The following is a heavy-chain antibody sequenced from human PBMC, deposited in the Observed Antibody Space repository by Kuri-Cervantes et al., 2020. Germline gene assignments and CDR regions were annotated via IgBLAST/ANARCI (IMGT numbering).Heavy chain of an antibody. CDR3: ARAHCGGDCYPPWYFDL. CDR1: GGSISSYY. CDR2: IYYSGST. Sequence: SETLSLTCTVSGGSISSYYWSWIRQPPGKGLEWIGYIYYSGSTNYNPSLKSRVTISVDTSKNQFSLKLSSVTAADTAVYYCARAHCGGDCYPPWYFDLWSRGTLVTVSS. D-gene: IGHD2-21*02. J-gene: IGHJ2*01. V-gene: IGHV4-59*01.